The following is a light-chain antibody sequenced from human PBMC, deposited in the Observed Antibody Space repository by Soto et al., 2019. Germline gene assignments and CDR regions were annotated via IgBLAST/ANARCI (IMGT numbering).Light chain of an antibody. V-gene: IGLV2-23*02. J-gene: IGLJ1*01. Sequence: QSVLTQPASVSGSPGQSITISCTGTSSDVGSYNLVSWYQQHPGKAPKLMIYEVSKRPSGVSNRFPGSKSANTASLTISGIQEDQEDHSYCCSYAGSYVLRTGTKVTVL. CDR3: CSYAGSYV. CDR2: EVS. CDR1: SSDVGSYNL.